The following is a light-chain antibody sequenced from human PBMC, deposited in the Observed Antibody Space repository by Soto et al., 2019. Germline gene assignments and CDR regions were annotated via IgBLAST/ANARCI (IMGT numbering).Light chain of an antibody. Sequence: EIVLTQSPGTLSLSPGERATLSCRASQSVSSSYLAWYQQKPGQAPRLLIYAASSRATGIPDRFSGSGSGTDFTLTISRLEPEDFALYYFQQYGTSPWTFGQGTKVEIK. CDR1: QSVSSSY. V-gene: IGKV3-20*01. J-gene: IGKJ1*01. CDR3: QQYGTSPWT. CDR2: AAS.